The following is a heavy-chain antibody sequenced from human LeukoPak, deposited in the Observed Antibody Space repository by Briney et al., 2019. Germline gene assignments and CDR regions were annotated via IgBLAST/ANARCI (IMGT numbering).Heavy chain of an antibody. D-gene: IGHD3-3*01. CDR1: GGSISSYY. CDR2: IYYSGST. CDR3: ARAAKSGYSFSQVAFDI. Sequence: SETLSLTCTVSGGSISSYYWSWIRQPPGKGLEWIWYIYYSGSTNYNPSLKSRVTISVDTSKNQFSLKLSSVTAADTAVYYCARAAKSGYSFSQVAFDIWGQGTMVTVSS. J-gene: IGHJ3*02. V-gene: IGHV4-59*01.